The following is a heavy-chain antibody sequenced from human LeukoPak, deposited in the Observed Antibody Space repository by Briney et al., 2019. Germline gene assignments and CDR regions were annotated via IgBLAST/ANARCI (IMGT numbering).Heavy chain of an antibody. Sequence: PGGSLRLSCAASGFTFSSYGMHWVRQAPGKGLEWVSYISSSGSTIYYADSVKGRFTISRDNAKNSLYLQMNSLRAEDTAVYYCATLGATPDYWGQGTLVTVSS. V-gene: IGHV3-48*04. CDR1: GFTFSSYG. D-gene: IGHD1-26*01. CDR3: ATLGATPDY. CDR2: ISSSGSTI. J-gene: IGHJ4*02.